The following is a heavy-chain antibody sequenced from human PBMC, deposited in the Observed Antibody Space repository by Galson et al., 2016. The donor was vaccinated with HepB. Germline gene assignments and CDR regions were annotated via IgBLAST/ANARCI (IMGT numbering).Heavy chain of an antibody. J-gene: IGHJ3*01. CDR2: ITDGGGET. D-gene: IGHD2-2*01. V-gene: IGHV3-23*01. CDR3: AREMPSRRFNFDV. Sequence: APGKGLEWVSAITDGGGETFYADSVKGRFSISRDNSKNTLYLQMNNLKAEDTAVYYCAREMPSRRFNFDVWGQGTMVTVSS.